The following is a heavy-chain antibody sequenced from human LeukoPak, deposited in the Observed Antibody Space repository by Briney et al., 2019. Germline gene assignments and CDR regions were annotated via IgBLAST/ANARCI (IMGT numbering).Heavy chain of an antibody. CDR1: GYTFTSYY. V-gene: IGHV1-2*02. CDR2: INPNSGGT. D-gene: IGHD5-12*01. CDR3: ARVRGPFSGYGRGDAFDI. J-gene: IGHJ3*02. Sequence: ASVKVSCKASGYTFTSYYMHWVRQAPGQGLEWMGWINPNSGGTNYAQKFQGRVTMTRDTSISTAYMELSRLRSDDTAVYYCARVRGPFSGYGRGDAFDIWGQGTMVTVSS.